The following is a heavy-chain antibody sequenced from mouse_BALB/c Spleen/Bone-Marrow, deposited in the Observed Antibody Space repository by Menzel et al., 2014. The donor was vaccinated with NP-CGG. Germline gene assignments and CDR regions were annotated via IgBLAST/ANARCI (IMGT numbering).Heavy chain of an antibody. CDR3: ARRAYGGSYGFAY. D-gene: IGHD1-1*01. Sequence: VHLQQSGAELAKPGASVKMSCKASGYTFTSYWMHWVKQRPGQGLEWIGYINPSTGCTEYNQKFKDEATLTADKSSSTAYMQLSSLTSEDSAVYYCARRAYGGSYGFAYWGQGTLVTVSA. J-gene: IGHJ3*01. V-gene: IGHV1-7*01. CDR1: GYTFTSYW. CDR2: INPSTGCT.